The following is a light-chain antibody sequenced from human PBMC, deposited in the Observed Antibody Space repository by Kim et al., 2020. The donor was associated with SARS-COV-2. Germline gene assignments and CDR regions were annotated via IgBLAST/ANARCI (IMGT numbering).Light chain of an antibody. CDR2: GAS. CDR1: QFISSSY. Sequence: SPGERATLSCRVSQFISSSYLAWYQQKPGQAPRLLIYGASTRATGIPDRFSGSGSGTDFTLTISRLEPEDFAVYYCQQCGSSLWTFAQGTKVDIK. CDR3: QQCGSSLWT. V-gene: IGKV3-20*01. J-gene: IGKJ1*01.